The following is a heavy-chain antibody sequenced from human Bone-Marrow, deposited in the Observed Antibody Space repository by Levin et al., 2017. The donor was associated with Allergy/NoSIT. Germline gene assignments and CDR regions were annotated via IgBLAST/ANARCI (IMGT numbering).Heavy chain of an antibody. V-gene: IGHV4-59*01. D-gene: IGHD2/OR15-2a*01. CDR3: ARGEYRTSEIDF. J-gene: IGHJ4*02. CDR2: ISYSAGT. CDR1: GGSISNYY. Sequence: SETLSLTCTVSGGSISNYYWTWIRQPPGKGLEWIGYISYSAGTRYSPSLKSRVTISLHTSQNKFSLRLTSVTAADTAGNYWARGEYRTSEIDFWGQGILITVSS.